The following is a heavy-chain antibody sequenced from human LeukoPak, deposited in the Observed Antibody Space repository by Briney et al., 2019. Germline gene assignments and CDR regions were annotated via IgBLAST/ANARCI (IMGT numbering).Heavy chain of an antibody. Sequence: SVNVSCMASGGTFSSYAISWVRQAPGQGLEWMGRIIPIFSIGDYAQKFHGRVTITADKSTSTAYMELSSLRSEDTAVYYCARDQPPPYSYGTRDAFDIWGQGTMVTVSS. J-gene: IGHJ3*02. D-gene: IGHD5-18*01. CDR3: ARDQPPPYSYGTRDAFDI. CDR2: IIPIFSIG. V-gene: IGHV1-69*04. CDR1: GGTFSSYA.